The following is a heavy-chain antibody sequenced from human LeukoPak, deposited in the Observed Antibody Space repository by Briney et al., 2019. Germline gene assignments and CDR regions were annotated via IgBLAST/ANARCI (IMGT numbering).Heavy chain of an antibody. CDR1: GLHFSGTA. CDR3: AKDGAQYSSGPECDP. V-gene: IGHV3-23*01. Sequence: GGSLRLSCAASGLHFSGTAMSWVRQAPVKGLEWVSAISHDGMNAYYADSVKGRLTISRDNSKKTVSLEMSSLTAADTGVYYCAKDGAQYSSGPECDPRGQGALVTVSP. J-gene: IGHJ5*02. D-gene: IGHD6-19*01. CDR2: ISHDGMNA.